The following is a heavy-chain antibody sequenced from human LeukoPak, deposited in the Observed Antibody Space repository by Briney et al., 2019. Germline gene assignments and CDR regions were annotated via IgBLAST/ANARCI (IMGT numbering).Heavy chain of an antibody. D-gene: IGHD1-7*01. J-gene: IGHJ4*02. CDR2: IWCGGSSK. Sequence: GGSLRLSCAASGFTFSSYGMHWVRQAPGKGLEWVAVIWCGGSSKYYADSGKGRFTISRDNSKTTLYLQMNSLRAEDTAVYYCARDPDDWNYVDLYYFDYWGQGTLVTVSS. V-gene: IGHV3-33*01. CDR1: GFTFSSYG. CDR3: ARDPDDWNYVDLYYFDY.